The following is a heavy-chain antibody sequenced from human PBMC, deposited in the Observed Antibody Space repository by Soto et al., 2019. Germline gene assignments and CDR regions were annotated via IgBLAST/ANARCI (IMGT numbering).Heavy chain of an antibody. CDR2: ISYDGSNK. CDR3: ARGWSITGTTGSWGYFDY. J-gene: IGHJ4*02. V-gene: IGHV3-30-3*01. Sequence: GGSLRLSCAASGFTFSSYAMHWVRQAPGKGLEWVAVISYDGSNKYYADSVKGRFTISRDNSKNTLYLQMNSLRAEDTAVYYCARGWSITGTTGSWGYFDYWGQGTLVTVSS. CDR1: GFTFSSYA. D-gene: IGHD1-20*01.